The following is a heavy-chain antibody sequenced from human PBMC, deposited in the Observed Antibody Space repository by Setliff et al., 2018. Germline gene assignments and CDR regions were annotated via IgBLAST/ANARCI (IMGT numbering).Heavy chain of an antibody. V-gene: IGHV4-38-2*02. CDR2: IYHSGST. J-gene: IGHJ4*02. Sequence: SSETLSLTCTVSGYSISSGYYWGWIRQPPGKGLEWIGSIYHSGSTYYNPSLKSRVTISVDMSKNQFSLKLNSVTAADTAVYYCARELDYWGQGTLVTVPQ. CDR1: GYSISSGYY. CDR3: ARELDY.